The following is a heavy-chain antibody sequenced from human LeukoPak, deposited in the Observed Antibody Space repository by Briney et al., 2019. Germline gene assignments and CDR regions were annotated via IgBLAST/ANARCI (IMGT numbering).Heavy chain of an antibody. D-gene: IGHD3-3*01. CDR2: INPNSGGT. Sequence: ASVKVSCKASGYTFTGYYMHWVRQAPGQGLEWMGWINPNSGGTNYAQKFQGRVIMTRDTSISTAYMELSRLRSDDTAVYYCAREFSLRFLEWLLPGFDYWGQGTLVTVSS. V-gene: IGHV1-2*02. CDR1: GYTFTGYY. J-gene: IGHJ4*02. CDR3: AREFSLRFLEWLLPGFDY.